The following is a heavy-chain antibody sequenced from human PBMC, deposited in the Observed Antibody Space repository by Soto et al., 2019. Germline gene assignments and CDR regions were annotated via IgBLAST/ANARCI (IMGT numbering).Heavy chain of an antibody. CDR2: IYYSGST. Sequence: SETLSLTCTVSGGSISSSSYYWGWIRQPPGKGLEWIGSIYYSGSTYYNPSLKSRVTISVDTSKNQFSLKLSSVTAADTAVYYCARSGDDFWSGYYSGLDYWGQGTLVIVSS. CDR1: GGSISSSSYY. CDR3: ARSGDDFWSGYYSGLDY. V-gene: IGHV4-39*01. J-gene: IGHJ4*02. D-gene: IGHD3-3*01.